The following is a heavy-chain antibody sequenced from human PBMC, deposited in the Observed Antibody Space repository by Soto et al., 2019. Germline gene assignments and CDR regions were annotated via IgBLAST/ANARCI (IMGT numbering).Heavy chain of an antibody. CDR2: LTGTGDSA. J-gene: IGHJ6*03. CDR1: GFRLSDSA. CDR3: AKNGCSYPACYPYYYYVDV. D-gene: IGHD2-15*01. Sequence: EVQLLESGGGLVQPGGSLRLSCAASGFRLSDSAVSWVRQAPGKGLEWVSSLTGTGDSAVYSDSVKGRTTISRDISKSTLYLQMNSLRAEDTAVYYCAKNGCSYPACYPYYYYVDVWGRGTTVTVSS. V-gene: IGHV3-23*01.